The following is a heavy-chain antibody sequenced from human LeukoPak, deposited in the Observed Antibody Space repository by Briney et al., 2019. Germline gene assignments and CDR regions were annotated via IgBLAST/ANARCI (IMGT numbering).Heavy chain of an antibody. J-gene: IGHJ3*02. CDR2: IYYSGST. CDR3: ARYNGDLSFDI. Sequence: PSETLSLTCTVSGGSIISGDYYWSWIRQPPGKGLEWIGYIYYSGSTYYNPSLKSRVTISVDTSKNQFSLKLSSVTAADTAVYYCARYNGDLSFDIWGQGTMVTVSS. V-gene: IGHV4-30-4*01. D-gene: IGHD4-17*01. CDR1: GGSIISGDYY.